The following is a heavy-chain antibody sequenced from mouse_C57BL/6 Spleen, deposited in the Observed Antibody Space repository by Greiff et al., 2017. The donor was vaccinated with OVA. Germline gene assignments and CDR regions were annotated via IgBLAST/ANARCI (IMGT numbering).Heavy chain of an antibody. CDR1: GYTFTSYW. V-gene: IGHV1-52*01. Sequence: QVQLQQPGAELVRPGSSVKLSCKASGYTFTSYWMHWVKQRPIQGLEWIGNIDPSDSETHSNQKFKDKATLTVDKASSTAYMQLSSLTSEDAAVYYCARSLPGPYWGQGTTLTVSS. CDR3: ARSLPGPY. D-gene: IGHD6-5*01. J-gene: IGHJ2*01. CDR2: IDPSDSET.